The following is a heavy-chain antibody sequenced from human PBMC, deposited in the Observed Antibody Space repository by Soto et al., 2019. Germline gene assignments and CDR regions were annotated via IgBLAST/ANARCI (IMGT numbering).Heavy chain of an antibody. V-gene: IGHV3-21*01. CDR2: ISSTSSYI. CDR1: GFTFSRYS. Sequence: EVQLVESGGGLVKPGGSLRLSCAASGFTFSRYSMNWVRQAPGKGLEWVSSISSTSSYIYYADSLKGRFTISRDNSKNSLYLQMNSLRAADTAVYYCARGNDIVVVPTAMDWGQGTLVTVSS. J-gene: IGHJ4*02. CDR3: ARGNDIVVVPTAMD. D-gene: IGHD2-2*01.